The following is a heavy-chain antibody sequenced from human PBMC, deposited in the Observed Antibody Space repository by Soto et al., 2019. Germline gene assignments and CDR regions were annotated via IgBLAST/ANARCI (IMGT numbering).Heavy chain of an antibody. D-gene: IGHD2-15*01. CDR1: GFTFSSYG. J-gene: IGHJ6*02. Sequence: QVPLVESGGGVVQPGRSLRLSCAASGFTFSSYGMHWVRQAPGKGLEWVAVIWYDGSNKYYADSVKGRFTISRDNSKNTLYLQMNSLRAEATAVYYCASEYCSGGRCYYYGMDVWGQGTTVTVSS. V-gene: IGHV3-33*01. CDR3: ASEYCSGGRCYYYGMDV. CDR2: IWYDGSNK.